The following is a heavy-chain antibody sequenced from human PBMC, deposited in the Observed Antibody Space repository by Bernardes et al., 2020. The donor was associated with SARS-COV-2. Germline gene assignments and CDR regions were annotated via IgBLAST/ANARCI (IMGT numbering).Heavy chain of an antibody. CDR2: IYSGGDT. Sequence: GSLRLSCAVSGFTVSTNYMSWVRQAPGKGLAWVSVIYSGGDTYYAESVRGRFTISRDNSKNTLYLQMSSLRAEDTAMYYCARDRMAYFDFWSAENYYYGMDVWGQGTTVTVS. D-gene: IGHD3-3*01. J-gene: IGHJ6*02. CDR3: ARDRMAYFDFWSAENYYYGMDV. CDR1: GFTVSTNY. V-gene: IGHV3-66*01.